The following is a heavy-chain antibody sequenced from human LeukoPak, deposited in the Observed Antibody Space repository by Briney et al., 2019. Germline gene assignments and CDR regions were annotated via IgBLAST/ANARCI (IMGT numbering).Heavy chain of an antibody. D-gene: IGHD6-19*01. CDR2: IYNSGST. Sequence: SETLSLTCTVSGGSISSYYWSWIRQPAGKGPEWIGRIYNSGSTNYSPSLKSRVTISVDTSKNQFSLKLSSVTAADTAVYYCARFKRAGGWSYFDYWGQGTLVTVSS. V-gene: IGHV4-4*07. J-gene: IGHJ4*02. CDR3: ARFKRAGGWSYFDY. CDR1: GGSISSYY.